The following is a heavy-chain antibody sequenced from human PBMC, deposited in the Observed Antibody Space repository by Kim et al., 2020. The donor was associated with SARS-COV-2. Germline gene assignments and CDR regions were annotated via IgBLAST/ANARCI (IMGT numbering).Heavy chain of an antibody. Sequence: SETLSLTCSVSGGSISPYYWKWIRQPPGKGLEWIGYIYSGGRTNYNPSLKGRVTISLDTPNNQFSLKLNSVTAADTAVYYCARHVGPGNSDAIVIWGHGDMVTVS. CDR1: GGSISPYY. CDR2: IYSGGRT. D-gene: IGHD3-16*01. J-gene: IGHJ3*02. CDR3: ARHVGPGNSDAIVI. V-gene: IGHV4-59*08.